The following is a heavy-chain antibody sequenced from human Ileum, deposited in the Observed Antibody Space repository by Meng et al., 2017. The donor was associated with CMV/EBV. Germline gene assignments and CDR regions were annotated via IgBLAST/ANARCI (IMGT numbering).Heavy chain of an antibody. D-gene: IGHD1-26*01. CDR1: EFSLNKYW. CDR2: IDSDGSRT. CDR3: TRVIQDGTYGKFDF. J-gene: IGHJ4*02. V-gene: IGHV3-74*01. Sequence: GESLKISWEGSEFSLNKYWMHWVRQAPGKGLEWVSRIDSDGSRTSLADSVKGRFTISRDNTKNTLYLQMNSLRVKDTAVYYCTRVIQDGTYGKFDFWGQGTLVTVSS.